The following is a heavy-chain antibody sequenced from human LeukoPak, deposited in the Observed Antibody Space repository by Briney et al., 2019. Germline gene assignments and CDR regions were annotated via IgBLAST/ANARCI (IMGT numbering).Heavy chain of an antibody. CDR1: GYTFTDYY. D-gene: IGHD3-10*01. J-gene: IGHJ4*02. Sequence: ASVKVSCKASGYTFTDYYMHWVRQAPGQGLAWMGWINPNTGGTNYAQKFQGRVTMTRDMSISTAYMELSRLTSDDTAVYYCARVYGDHYGSGVIDYWGQGTLVTASS. CDR2: INPNTGGT. CDR3: ARVYGDHYGSGVIDY. V-gene: IGHV1-2*02.